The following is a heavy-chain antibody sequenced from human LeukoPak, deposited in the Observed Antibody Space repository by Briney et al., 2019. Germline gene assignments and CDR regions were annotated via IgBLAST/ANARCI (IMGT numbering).Heavy chain of an antibody. CDR2: IKEDGSEK. V-gene: IGHV3-7*02. Sequence: PGGSLRLSCAASGFTFSSCWMSWVRQGPGKGLEWVANIKEDGSEKYYVDSVKGRFTISRDNARNSLYLEMNSLRAEDTAVYYCARGGGYRAIDYWGQGTLVTVSS. J-gene: IGHJ4*02. CDR1: GFTFSSCW. D-gene: IGHD5-12*01. CDR3: ARGGGYRAIDY.